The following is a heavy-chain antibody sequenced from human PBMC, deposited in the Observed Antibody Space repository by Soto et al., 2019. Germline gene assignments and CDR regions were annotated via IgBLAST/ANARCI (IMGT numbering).Heavy chain of an antibody. J-gene: IGHJ4*02. CDR3: AKDRLAYCRGVCYPPTACDY. V-gene: IGHV3-30*18. D-gene: IGHD2-21*02. CDR2: ISYDGSNQ. Sequence: QVQLVESGGGVVQPGRSLRLSCAASGFTFSSYGMHWVRQAPGKGLEWVAVISYDGSNQYYADSVKGRFTISRDYSKNTLSQQMNSLSVEETARYCCAKDRLAYCRGVCYPPTACDYWGQGTLVYFS. CDR1: GFTFSSYG.